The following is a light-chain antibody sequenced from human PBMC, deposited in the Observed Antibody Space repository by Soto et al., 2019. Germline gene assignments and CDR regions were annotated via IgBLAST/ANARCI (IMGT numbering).Light chain of an antibody. CDR3: RLYGSSDTVV. Sequence: QAVVTQAASLSGSPGQSITISCTGTSSDIGGYNSVSWYQQHPGKVPQPLIYDVTNRPSGISNRFSGSKSGNTASLTISGLQAEDESDYYCRLYGSSDTVVFGGGTKLTVL. V-gene: IGLV2-14*01. CDR2: DVT. CDR1: SSDIGGYNS. J-gene: IGLJ3*02.